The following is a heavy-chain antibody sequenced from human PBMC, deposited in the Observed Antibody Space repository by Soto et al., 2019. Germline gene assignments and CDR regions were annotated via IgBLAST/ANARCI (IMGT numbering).Heavy chain of an antibody. CDR3: ARARGRAVAPGVFDY. J-gene: IGHJ4*02. CDR2: IIPIFGTA. Sequence: SVKVSCKASGGTFSSYAISWVRQAPGQGLEWMGGIIPIFGTANYAQKFQGRVTITADESTSTAYMELSSLRSEDTAVYYCARARGRAVAPGVFDYWGQGTLVTVS. D-gene: IGHD6-19*01. V-gene: IGHV1-69*13. CDR1: GGTFSSYA.